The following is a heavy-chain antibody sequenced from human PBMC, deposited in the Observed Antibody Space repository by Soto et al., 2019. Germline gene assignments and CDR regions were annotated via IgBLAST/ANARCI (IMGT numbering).Heavy chain of an antibody. CDR1: GGSMNRADYY. D-gene: IGHD3-10*01. CDR2: IYYNGAT. J-gene: IGHJ4*02. CDR3: ARDGGRCYYGSGTYYDI. Sequence: QLQLQESGPGLVKPSQTLSLTCTVSGGSMNRADYYWSWIRQPPGKGLEWLGYIYYNGATYYNPSLDSRLIISVETSKNLCSLTLRSVAAADTAVFFCARDGGRCYYGSGTYYDIWGQGTVVTVSS. V-gene: IGHV4-30-4*01.